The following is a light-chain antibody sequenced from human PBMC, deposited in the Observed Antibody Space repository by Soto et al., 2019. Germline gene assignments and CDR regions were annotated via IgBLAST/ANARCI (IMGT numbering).Light chain of an antibody. V-gene: IGLV2-14*01. Sequence: QSALTQPASVSGSPGQSITISCTGTSSDVGGYSYVSWYQQHPGKAPKLMIYEVSNRPSGVSNRFSGSKSGNTASLTISGLQAEDEADYYCRSYTSSSTPVVFGGGTKLTVL. CDR2: EVS. J-gene: IGLJ2*01. CDR1: SSDVGGYSY. CDR3: RSYTSSSTPVV.